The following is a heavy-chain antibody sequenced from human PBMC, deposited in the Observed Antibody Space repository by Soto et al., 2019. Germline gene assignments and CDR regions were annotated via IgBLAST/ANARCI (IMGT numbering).Heavy chain of an antibody. CDR3: ARDLRNWGDAFDI. J-gene: IGHJ3*02. CDR1: GYTFTSYA. D-gene: IGHD7-27*01. V-gene: IGHV1-3*01. CDR2: INAGNGNT. Sequence: ASVKVSCKASGYTFTSYAMHWVRQAPGQRLEWMGWINAGNGNTKYSQNFQGRVTITRDTSASTAYMELSSLTSEDTAVYFCARDLRNWGDAFDIWGQGTMVT.